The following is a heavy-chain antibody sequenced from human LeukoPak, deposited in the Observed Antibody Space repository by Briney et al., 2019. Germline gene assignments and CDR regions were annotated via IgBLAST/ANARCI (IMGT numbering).Heavy chain of an antibody. CDR3: AKRGVVIRVILVGFHKEAYYFDS. CDR1: GITVSNYG. J-gene: IGHJ4*02. D-gene: IGHD3-22*01. Sequence: GGSLRLSCAVSGITVSNYGMSWVRQAPGKGLEWVAGISGSGGSTNYADSVKGRFTLSRDNPRNTLYLQVNSLRAEDTAVYFCAKRGVVIRVILVGFHKEAYYFDSWGQGALVTVSS. CDR2: ISGSGGST. V-gene: IGHV3-23*01.